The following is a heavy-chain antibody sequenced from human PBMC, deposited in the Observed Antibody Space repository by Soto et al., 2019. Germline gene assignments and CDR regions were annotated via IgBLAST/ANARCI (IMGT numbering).Heavy chain of an antibody. D-gene: IGHD3-22*01. Sequence: SVKVSCKASGGTFSSYAISWVRQAPGQGLEWMGGIIPIFGTANYAQKFQGRVTITADESTSTAYMELSSLRSEDTAVYYCARSYISSYDPLGASSYGMDVWGQGTTVTVSS. CDR2: IIPIFGTA. V-gene: IGHV1-69*13. CDR3: ARSYISSYDPLGASSYGMDV. J-gene: IGHJ6*02. CDR1: GGTFSSYA.